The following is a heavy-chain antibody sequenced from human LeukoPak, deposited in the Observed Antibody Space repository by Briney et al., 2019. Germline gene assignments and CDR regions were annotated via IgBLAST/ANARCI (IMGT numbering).Heavy chain of an antibody. CDR1: VFPVTINY. CDR2: IYSDGTT. J-gene: IGHJ6*03. V-gene: IGHV3-53*01. CDR3: ARFSNYYYYMDV. Sequence: GGSLRLSCAASVFPVTINYISWVRQAPGKGLERVSVIYSDGTTYYADSVKGRFTISSDDSKNTLYLQMNSLRAGDTAVYYCARFSNYYYYMDVWGKGTTVTVSS.